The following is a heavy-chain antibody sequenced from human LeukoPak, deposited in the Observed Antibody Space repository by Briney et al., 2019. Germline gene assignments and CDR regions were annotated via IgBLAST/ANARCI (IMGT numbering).Heavy chain of an antibody. CDR1: GGSISNNNYY. V-gene: IGHV4-61*02. J-gene: IGHJ4*02. Sequence: SETLSLTCTVSGGSISNNNYYWTWIRQPAGKGLEWIGRLNPSGTTNYNSSPESRVTISADTSENQFSLKLSSVTAADTAVYYCARGRPYGDYFDYWGQGALVTVSS. CDR2: LNPSGTT. CDR3: ARGRPYGDYFDY. D-gene: IGHD4-17*01.